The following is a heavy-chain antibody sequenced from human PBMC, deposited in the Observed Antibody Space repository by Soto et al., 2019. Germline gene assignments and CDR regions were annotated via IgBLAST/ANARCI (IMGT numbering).Heavy chain of an antibody. Sequence: GTLSLTCAVYGGSFSGYYWSWIRQPPGKGLEWIGEINHSGSTNYNPSLKSRVTISVDTSKNQFSLKLSSVTAADTAVYYCARGDEKVGATIGQRSDWFDPWVPEALLVTVSS. D-gene: IGHD1-26*01. J-gene: IGHJ5*02. CDR3: ARGDEKVGATIGQRSDWFDP. V-gene: IGHV4-34*01. CDR2: INHSGST. CDR1: GGSFSGYY.